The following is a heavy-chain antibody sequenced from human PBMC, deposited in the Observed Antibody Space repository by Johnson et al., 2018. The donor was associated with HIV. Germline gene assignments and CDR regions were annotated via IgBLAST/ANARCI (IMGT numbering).Heavy chain of an antibody. Sequence: QVQLVESGGDLVKPGGSLRVSCLASGFVFSDSHMSWIRQAPGKGLEWVSYIGRSGSTFYYADSVKGRFTISRDNAKNSLYLQMNSLRAEDTAVYYCARGIAARVAFDIWGQGTMVTVSS. CDR1: GFVFSDSH. D-gene: IGHD6-13*01. J-gene: IGHJ3*02. CDR2: IGRSGSTF. V-gene: IGHV3-11*04. CDR3: ARGIAARVAFDI.